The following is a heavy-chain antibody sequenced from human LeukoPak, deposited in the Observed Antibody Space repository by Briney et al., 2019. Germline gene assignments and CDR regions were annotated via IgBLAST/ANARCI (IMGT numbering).Heavy chain of an antibody. CDR1: GFTFGDYG. D-gene: IGHD6-19*01. Sequence: GGSLRLSCTTSGFTFGDYGMTWVRRAPGKGLEWVGFIRSKVYGGTAEYAASVKGRFTIARDDSKSVAYLQVNSLKSEDTAVYYCSRIAGGGSGWYEDFWGQGTLVAVSS. CDR3: SRIAGGGSGWYEDF. V-gene: IGHV3-49*04. CDR2: IRSKVYGGTA. J-gene: IGHJ4*02.